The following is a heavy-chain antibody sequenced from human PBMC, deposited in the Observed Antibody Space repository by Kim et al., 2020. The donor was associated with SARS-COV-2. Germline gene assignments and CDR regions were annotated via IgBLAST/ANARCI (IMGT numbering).Heavy chain of an antibody. V-gene: IGHV3-23*01. CDR2: ISGSGGST. CDR1: GFTFSSYA. J-gene: IGHJ4*02. Sequence: GGSLRLSCAASGFTFSSYAMSWVRQAPGKGLEWVSAISGSGGSTYYADSVKGRFTISRDNSKNTLYLQMNSLRAEDTAVYYCARGGIVGAKAHPIFDYWGQGTLVTVSS. D-gene: IGHD1-26*01. CDR3: ARGGIVGAKAHPIFDY.